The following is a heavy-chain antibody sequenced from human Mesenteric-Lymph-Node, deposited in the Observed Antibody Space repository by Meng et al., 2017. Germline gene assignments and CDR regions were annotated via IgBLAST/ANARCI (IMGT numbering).Heavy chain of an antibody. CDR3: ARRRYYYDSSGYYYVDY. J-gene: IGHJ4*02. Sequence: KVSCKGSGYNFASFWIGWVRQMPGKGPEWMGIIYPGDSDTRYSPSFQGQVTLSADKSISTAYLQWSSLKASDTAMYYCARRRYYYDSSGYYYVDYWGQGTLVTVSS. CDR1: GYNFASFW. CDR2: IYPGDSDT. D-gene: IGHD3-22*01. V-gene: IGHV5-51*01.